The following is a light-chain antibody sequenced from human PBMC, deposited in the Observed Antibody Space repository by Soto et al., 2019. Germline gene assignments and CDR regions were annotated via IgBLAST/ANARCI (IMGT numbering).Light chain of an antibody. CDR1: QSVSSSF. J-gene: IGKJ4*02. CDR3: QQYGSSPLT. CDR2: GAS. Sequence: EIVLTQSPGTLSLSPGERATLSCMASQSVSSSFLAWYQPKPGQAPRLLIYGASSRATGIPDRLSGSGSETDFTLTISRLAPEDVAVYYCQQYGSSPLTFGGGTKVEIK. V-gene: IGKV3-20*01.